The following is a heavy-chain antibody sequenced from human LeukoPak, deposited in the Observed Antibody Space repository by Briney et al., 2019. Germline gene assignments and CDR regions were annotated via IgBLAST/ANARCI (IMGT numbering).Heavy chain of an antibody. V-gene: IGHV1-46*03. CDR3: ARSLTYCSSTSCRTRGSGYEFYYYSMDV. CDR1: GYTFTSYY. CDR2: INPSGGST. D-gene: IGHD2-2*01. Sequence: ASVKVSCKASGYTFTSYYMHWVRQAPGQGLEWMGTINPSGGSTSYAQKFQGRVTMTRDTSTSTVYMELGSLRSEDTAVYYCARSLTYCSSTSCRTRGSGYEFYYYSMDVWGKGTTVTVSS. J-gene: IGHJ6*03.